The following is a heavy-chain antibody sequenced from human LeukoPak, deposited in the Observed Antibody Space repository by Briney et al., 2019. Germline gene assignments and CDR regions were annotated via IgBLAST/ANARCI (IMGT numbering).Heavy chain of an antibody. Sequence: KPSETLSLTCSVSGGSTTVYYWNWIRQSPGKGLEWIGSISYSGSTNYNPSLKSRVTISIDTSKNRFSLKVSSVIAADTAMYYCARGGSRSCTSSTLDYWGQGTLVTVSS. CDR1: GGSTTVYY. V-gene: IGHV4-59*12. J-gene: IGHJ4*02. D-gene: IGHD2-2*01. CDR3: ARGGSRSCTSSTLDY. CDR2: ISYSGST.